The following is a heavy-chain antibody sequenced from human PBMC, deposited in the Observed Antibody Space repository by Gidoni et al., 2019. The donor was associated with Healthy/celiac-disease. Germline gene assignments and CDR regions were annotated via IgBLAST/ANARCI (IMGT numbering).Heavy chain of an antibody. J-gene: IGHJ6*02. CDR2: ISGSGGST. CDR1: GFTFSSYA. D-gene: IGHD3-10*01. V-gene: IGHV3-23*01. Sequence: EVQLLESGGGLVQPGGSLRLSCAASGFTFSSYAMSWVRQAPGKGLEWVSAISGSGGSTYYADSVKGRFTISSDNSKNTLYLQMNSLRAEDTAVYYCAKGFDRPPSTFLPYYYYGMDVWGQGTTVTVSS. CDR3: AKGFDRPPSTFLPYYYYGMDV.